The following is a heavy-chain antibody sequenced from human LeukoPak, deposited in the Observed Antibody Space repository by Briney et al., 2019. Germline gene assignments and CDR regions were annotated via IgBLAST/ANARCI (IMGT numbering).Heavy chain of an antibody. CDR2: INPNSGGT. CDR1: GYTFTGSF. Sequence: GDPVKVSCKASGYTFTGSFIHWMRQAPGQGLEWMGWINPNSGGTNYAQKFQGRVTMTRDTSISTAYMELSSLRSDDTAVFYCARLSIAAETNYWGKGTLVTVSS. V-gene: IGHV1-2*02. CDR3: ARLSIAAETNY. D-gene: IGHD6-13*01. J-gene: IGHJ4*02.